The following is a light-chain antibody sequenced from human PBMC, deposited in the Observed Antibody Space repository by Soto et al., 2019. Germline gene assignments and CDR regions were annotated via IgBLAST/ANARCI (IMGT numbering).Light chain of an antibody. CDR2: GAS. Sequence: EIEMTQSPATLPVSPGERATLSCRASQSVSTKLAWYQQKPGQAPRLLIYGASTRAPGFPARFTGSGSGTEFTLTIRSLQSEDFAVYYCQQYNDWPSNTFVQGTKLEIK. V-gene: IGKV3-15*01. CDR1: QSVSTK. CDR3: QQYNDWPSNT. J-gene: IGKJ2*01.